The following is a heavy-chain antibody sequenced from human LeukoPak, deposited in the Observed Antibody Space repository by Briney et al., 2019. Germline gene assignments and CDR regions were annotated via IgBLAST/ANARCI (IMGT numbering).Heavy chain of an antibody. V-gene: IGHV1-46*01. Sequence: ASVKVSCKASGYTFTTYWVHWVRQAPGQGLEWMGMVNPSDGARSYAQKFQGRVTMTRDTSTNTVFMELSSLGSEDTAVYCCARGMYYYDRSTYDDFDYWGQGTLVTVSS. CDR3: ARGMYYYDRSTYDDFDY. J-gene: IGHJ4*02. D-gene: IGHD3-22*01. CDR1: GYTFTTYW. CDR2: VNPSDGAR.